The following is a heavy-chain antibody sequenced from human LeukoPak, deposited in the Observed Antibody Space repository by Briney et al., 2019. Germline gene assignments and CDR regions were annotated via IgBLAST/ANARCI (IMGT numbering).Heavy chain of an antibody. J-gene: IGHJ4*02. CDR3: ARGPQWFGEEIAYYFDF. CDR1: GYTFTSYD. Sequence: ASVKVSCKASGYTFTSYDINWVRQATGQGLEWMGWMNPNSGNTGYAQKFQGRVTITRNTSISTAYMELSSLRSEDTAVYYCARGPQWFGEEIAYYFDFWGQGTLVTVSS. V-gene: IGHV1-8*03. D-gene: IGHD3-10*01. CDR2: MNPNSGNT.